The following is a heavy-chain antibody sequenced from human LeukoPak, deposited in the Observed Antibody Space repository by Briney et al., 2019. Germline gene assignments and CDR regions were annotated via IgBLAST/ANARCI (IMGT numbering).Heavy chain of an antibody. CDR3: ARDPYYYDSSGYYPDSDFDY. CDR2: ISSSSSYI. Sequence: PGGSLRLSCAASGFTFSSYSMNWVRQAPGKGLEWVSSISSSSSYIYYADSVKGRFTISRDNAKNSLYLQMNSLRAEDTAVYYCARDPYYYDSSGYYPDSDFDYWGQGTLVTVSS. CDR1: GFTFSSYS. V-gene: IGHV3-21*01. J-gene: IGHJ4*02. D-gene: IGHD3-22*01.